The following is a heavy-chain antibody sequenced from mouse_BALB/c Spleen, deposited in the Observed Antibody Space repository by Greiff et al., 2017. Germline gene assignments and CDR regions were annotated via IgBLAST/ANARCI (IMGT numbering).Heavy chain of an antibody. Sequence: VQLQQPGAELVKPGAPVKLSCKASGYTFTSYWMNWVKQRPGRGLEWIGRIDPSDSETHYNQKFKDKATLTVDKSSSTAYIQLSSLTSEDSAVYYCARNYGPYYAMDYWGQGTSVTVSS. V-gene: IGHV1-69*02. CDR2: IDPSDSET. D-gene: IGHD1-2*01. J-gene: IGHJ4*01. CDR1: GYTFTSYW. CDR3: ARNYGPYYAMDY.